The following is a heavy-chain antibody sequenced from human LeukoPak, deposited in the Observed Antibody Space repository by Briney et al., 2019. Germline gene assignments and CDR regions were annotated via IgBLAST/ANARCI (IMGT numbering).Heavy chain of an antibody. CDR3: ARDLRTTGAFDI. D-gene: IGHD4-17*01. CDR1: GFTFSTYW. V-gene: IGHV3-74*01. J-gene: IGHJ3*02. CDR2: INSDGSST. Sequence: GGSLRLSCAASGFTFSTYWMHWVRQAPGKGLVWVSRINSDGSSTRYADSVKGRFTISRDNAKNTLHLQMNSLRAEDTAVYYCARDLRTTGAFDIWGQGTMVTVSS.